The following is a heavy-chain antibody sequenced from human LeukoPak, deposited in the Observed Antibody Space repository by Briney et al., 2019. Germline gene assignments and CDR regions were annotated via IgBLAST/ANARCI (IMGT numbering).Heavy chain of an antibody. J-gene: IGHJ1*01. CDR1: GFTFSSYG. Sequence: PGRSLRLSCAASGFTFSSYGMRWVRQAPGKGLEWVAVIWYDGSNKYYADSVKGRFTISRDNSKNTLYLQMNSLRAEDTAVYYCARGILGAVAGIGHFQHWGQGTLVTVSS. CDR3: ARGILGAVAGIGHFQH. D-gene: IGHD6-19*01. CDR2: IWYDGSNK. V-gene: IGHV3-33*01.